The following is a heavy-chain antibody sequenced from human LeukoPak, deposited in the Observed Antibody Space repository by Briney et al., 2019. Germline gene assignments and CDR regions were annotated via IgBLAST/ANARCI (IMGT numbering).Heavy chain of an antibody. D-gene: IGHD6-6*01. J-gene: IGHJ4*02. CDR1: GFTISSHW. V-gene: IGHV3-7*01. CDR2: IIQDGGEK. CDR3: ARDGYSTSSVFRN. Sequence: PGGSLRLSCAASGFTISSHWMSWVRKAPGKGLEWVANIIQDGGEKNFVDSVKGRFTISRDNAKNSLYMQMNSLKVEDTAVYYCARDGYSTSSVFRNWGQGTLVSVSS.